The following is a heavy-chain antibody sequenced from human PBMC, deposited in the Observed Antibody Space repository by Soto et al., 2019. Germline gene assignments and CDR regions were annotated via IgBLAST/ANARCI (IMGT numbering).Heavy chain of an antibody. CDR1: GFTFRSFT. J-gene: IGHJ5*02. Sequence: PGGSLRLSCAASGFTFRSFTMNWVRQAPGKGLEWVSTISSNSAYIYYTDALRGRFTISRDNAKNSLQLQMNSLRAEDTAVYYCTRDASRDSSARGWFDPWGPGTLGTVSS. D-gene: IGHD6-13*01. CDR3: TRDASRDSSARGWFDP. V-gene: IGHV3-21*01. CDR2: ISSNSAYI.